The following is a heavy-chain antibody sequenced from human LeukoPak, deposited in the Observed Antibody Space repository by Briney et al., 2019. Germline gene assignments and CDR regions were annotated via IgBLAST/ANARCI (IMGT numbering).Heavy chain of an antibody. J-gene: IGHJ4*02. Sequence: SQTLSLTCTVSGGSISSGGYYWSWIRQPPGKGLEWIGYIYHSGSTYYNPSLKSRVTISIDTSKNQFSLKLSSATAADTAVYYCARGPRDAYNSFDYWGQGTLVTVSS. CDR2: IYHSGST. CDR3: ARGPRDAYNSFDY. CDR1: GGSISSGGYY. D-gene: IGHD5-24*01. V-gene: IGHV4-30-2*01.